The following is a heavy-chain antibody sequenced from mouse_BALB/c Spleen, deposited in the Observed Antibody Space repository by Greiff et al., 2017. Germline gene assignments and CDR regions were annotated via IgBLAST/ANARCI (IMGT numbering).Heavy chain of an antibody. CDR2: ISYSGST. CDR3: AKSYGYWYFDV. CDR1: GYSINSDYA. J-gene: IGHJ1*01. Sequence: EVKLEESGPGLVKPSQSLSLTCTVTGYSINSDYAWNWIRQFPGNKLEWMGYISYSGSTSYNQSLKSRISITRDTSKNQFFLQLNSVTTEDTATYYCAKSYGYWYFDVWGAGTTVTVAS. V-gene: IGHV3-2*02. D-gene: IGHD1-1*01.